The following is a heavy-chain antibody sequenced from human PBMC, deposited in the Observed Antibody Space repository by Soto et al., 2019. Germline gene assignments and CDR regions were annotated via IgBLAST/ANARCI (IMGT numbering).Heavy chain of an antibody. D-gene: IGHD6-13*01. J-gene: IGHJ5*02. CDR3: ANSIAAAGNNWFDP. V-gene: IGHV1-2*02. CDR1: GYTFTGYY. CDR2: INPNSGGT. Sequence: ASVKVSCKASGYTFTGYYMHWVRQAPGQGLEWVGWINPNSGGTNYAQKFQGRVTMTRDTSISTAYMELSRLRSDDTAVYYCANSIAAAGNNWFDPWGRGTLVTVSS.